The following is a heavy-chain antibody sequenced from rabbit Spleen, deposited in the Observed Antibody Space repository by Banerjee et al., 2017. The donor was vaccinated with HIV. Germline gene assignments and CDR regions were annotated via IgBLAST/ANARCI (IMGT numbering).Heavy chain of an antibody. CDR2: INAVTGKA. V-gene: IGHV1S45*01. Sequence: QEQLVESGGGLVKPGASLTLTCKASGFSFSNKAVMCWVRQAPGKGLEWIACINAVTGKAVYASWAKGRFTFSKTSSTTVTLQMTRLTAADTATYFCARDTSSSFSSYGMDLWGQGTLVTVS. D-gene: IGHD1-1*01. J-gene: IGHJ6*01. CDR3: ARDTSSSFSSYGMDL. CDR1: GFSFSNKAV.